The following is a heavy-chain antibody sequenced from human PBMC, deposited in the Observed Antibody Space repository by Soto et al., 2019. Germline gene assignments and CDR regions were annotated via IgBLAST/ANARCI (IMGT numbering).Heavy chain of an antibody. V-gene: IGHV4-4*02. CDR3: ASYSYGWFGELLNY. CDR2: IYHSGST. J-gene: IGHJ4*02. CDR1: GGSISSSNW. Sequence: TSETLSLTCAVSGGSISSSNWWSWVRQPPGKGLGRIGEIYHSGSTNYNPSLKSRVTISVDKSKNQFSLKLSSVTAADTAVYYCASYSYGWFGELLNYWGQGTLVTVSS. D-gene: IGHD3-10*01.